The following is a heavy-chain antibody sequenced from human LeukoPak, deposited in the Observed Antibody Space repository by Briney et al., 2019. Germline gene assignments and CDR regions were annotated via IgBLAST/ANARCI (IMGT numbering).Heavy chain of an antibody. CDR3: AREVQLWTHLDY. V-gene: IGHV4-34*01. Sequence: SETLSLTCAVYGGSFSGYYWSWIRQPPGKGLEWIGEINHSGSTNYNPSLKSRVTISVDTSKNQFSLKLSSVTAADTAVYYCAREVQLWTHLDYWGQGTLVTVSS. CDR2: INHSGST. D-gene: IGHD5-18*01. CDR1: GGSFSGYY. J-gene: IGHJ4*02.